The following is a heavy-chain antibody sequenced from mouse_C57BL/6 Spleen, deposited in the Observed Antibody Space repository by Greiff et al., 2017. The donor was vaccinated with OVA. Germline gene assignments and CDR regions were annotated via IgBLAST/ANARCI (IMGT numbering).Heavy chain of an antibody. D-gene: IGHD1-1*01. J-gene: IGHJ1*03. CDR1: GFTFSDYG. CDR2: ISSGSSTI. Sequence: DVKLVESGGGLVKPGGSLKLSCAASGFTFSDYGMHWVRQAPEKGLEWVAYISSGSSTIYYADTVKGRFTISRDTAKNTLFLQMTSLRSEDTAMYYCAREDYGSSSYWYFDVWGTGTTVTVSS. CDR3: AREDYGSSSYWYFDV. V-gene: IGHV5-17*01.